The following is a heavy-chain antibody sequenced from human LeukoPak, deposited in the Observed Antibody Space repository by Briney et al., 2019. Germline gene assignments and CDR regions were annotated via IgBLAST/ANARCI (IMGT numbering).Heavy chain of an antibody. V-gene: IGHV4-34*01. D-gene: IGHD4-17*01. J-gene: IGHJ5*02. Sequence: PSETLSLTCAVYGGSFSGYYWSWIRQPPGKGLEWIGEINHSGSTNYNPSLKSRVTISVDTSKNQFSLKLSSVTAADTAVYYCARESGRVTTRLHKPNWFEPWGQGTLVTVSS. CDR1: GGSFSGYY. CDR2: INHSGST. CDR3: ARESGRVTTRLHKPNWFEP.